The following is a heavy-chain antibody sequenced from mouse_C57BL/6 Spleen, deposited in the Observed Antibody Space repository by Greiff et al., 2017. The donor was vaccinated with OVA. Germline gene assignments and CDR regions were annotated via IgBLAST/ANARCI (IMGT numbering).Heavy chain of an antibody. D-gene: IGHD2-3*01. CDR3: VRPYDGYLYYFDY. V-gene: IGHV1-64*01. J-gene: IGHJ2*01. CDR1: GYTFTSYW. CDR2: IHPNSGST. Sequence: QVQLKQPGAELVKPGASVTLSCKASGYTFTSYWMHWVKQRPGQGLEWIGMIHPNSGSTNYNEKFKSKATLTVDKSSSTAYMQLSSLTSEDSAVDYCVRPYDGYLYYFDYWGQGTTLTVSS.